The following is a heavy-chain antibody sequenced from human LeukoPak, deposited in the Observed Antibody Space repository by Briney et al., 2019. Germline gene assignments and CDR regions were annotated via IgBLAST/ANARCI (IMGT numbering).Heavy chain of an antibody. D-gene: IGHD3-10*01. J-gene: IGHJ4*02. CDR2: IYYSGST. CDR3: ARVLTTRPYYGSGSPNLYFDY. V-gene: IGHV4-30-4*01. CDR1: GGSISSGDYY. Sequence: SETLSLTCTVSGGSISSGDYYWSWLRQPPGKGLEWIGYIYYSGSTYYNPSLKSRVTISVDTSKNQFSLKLSSVTAADTAVYYCARVLTTRPYYGSGSPNLYFDYWGQGTLVTVSA.